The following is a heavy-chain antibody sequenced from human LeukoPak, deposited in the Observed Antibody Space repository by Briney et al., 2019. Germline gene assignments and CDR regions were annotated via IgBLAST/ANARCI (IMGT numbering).Heavy chain of an antibody. CDR3: ARTTMVRGVISYYYYMDV. D-gene: IGHD3-10*01. J-gene: IGHJ6*03. V-gene: IGHV1-69*05. CDR1: GGTFSSYA. CDR2: IITIFGTA. Sequence: GASVKVSCKAAGGTFSSYAISWVRHPPGQGLEWMGGIITIFGTANYAQKFQGRVTITTDESTSTAYMELSSLRSEDTAVYYCARTTMVRGVISYYYYMDVWGKGTTVTVSS.